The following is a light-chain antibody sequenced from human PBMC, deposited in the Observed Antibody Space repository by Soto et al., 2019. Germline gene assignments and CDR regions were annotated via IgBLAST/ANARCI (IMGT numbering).Light chain of an antibody. CDR2: DVS. J-gene: IGLJ1*01. V-gene: IGLV2-14*01. CDR3: SSYTSSSTPYV. CDR1: SSDVGGYNY. Sequence: QSALTQPASVSGSPGQSITISCTVTSSDVGGYNYVSWYQQHPGKAPKLMIYDVSNRPSGVSNRFSGSKSGNTASLTISGLQAEDEADYYCSSYTSSSTPYVFGTGTTVTVL.